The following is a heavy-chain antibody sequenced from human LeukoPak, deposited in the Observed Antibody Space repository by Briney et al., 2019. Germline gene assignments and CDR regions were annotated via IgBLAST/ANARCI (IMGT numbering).Heavy chain of an antibody. CDR3: ARDHRFIVVVVAATIGSGYYYGMDV. J-gene: IGHJ6*02. CDR1: GYTFTSYG. V-gene: IGHV1-18*01. CDR2: ISAYNGNT. D-gene: IGHD2-15*01. Sequence: ASVKVSCKASGYTFTSYGISWVRQAPGQGLEWMGWISAYNGNTNYAQKLQGRVTMTTDASTSTAYMELRSLRSDDTAVYYCARDHRFIVVVVAATIGSGYYYGMDVWGQGTTVTVSS.